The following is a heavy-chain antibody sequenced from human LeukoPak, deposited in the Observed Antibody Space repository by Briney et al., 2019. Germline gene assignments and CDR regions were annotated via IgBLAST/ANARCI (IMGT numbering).Heavy chain of an antibody. CDR2: IYYSGST. D-gene: IGHD3-3*01. J-gene: IGHJ5*02. CDR1: GGSISSSSYY. V-gene: IGHV4-39*01. CDR3: ARGFSYYDFWSGYLTLNWFDP. Sequence: SETLSLTCTVSGGSISSSSYYWGWIRQPPGKGLEWIGSIYYSGSTYYNPSLKSRVTISVDTSKNQFSLKLSSVTAADTAVYYCARGFSYYDFWSGYLTLNWFDPWGQGTLVTVSS.